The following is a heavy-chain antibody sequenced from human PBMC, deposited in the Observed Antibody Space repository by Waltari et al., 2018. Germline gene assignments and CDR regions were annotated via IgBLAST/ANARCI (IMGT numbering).Heavy chain of an antibody. J-gene: IGHJ5*02. CDR3: ARGGRWYSSSWENWFDP. Sequence: KESGPTLVKPTQTLTLTCTFSGFSLSTSGVGVGWIRQPPGKGLEWIGEINHSGSTNYNPSLKSRVTISVDTSKNQFSLKLSSVTAADTAVYYCARGGRWYSSSWENWFDPWGQGTLVTVSS. D-gene: IGHD6-13*01. V-gene: IGHV4-39*07. CDR2: INHSGST. CDR1: GFSLSTSGVG.